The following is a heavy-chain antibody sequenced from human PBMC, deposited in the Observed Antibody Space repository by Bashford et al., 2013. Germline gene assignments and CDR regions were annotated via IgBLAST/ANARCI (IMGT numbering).Heavy chain of an antibody. CDR2: IYYSGST. CDR3: ARVGDGFKGYYFDY. Sequence: SETLSLTCTVSGGSIRSHYWSWIRQPPGKGLEWIGYIYYSGSTNYNPSLKSRVTISVDTSKNQFSLKLSSVTAADTAVYYCARVGDGFKGYYFDYWGQGTLVTVSS. CDR1: GGSIRSHY. J-gene: IGHJ4*02. V-gene: IGHV4-59*11. D-gene: IGHD5-24*01.